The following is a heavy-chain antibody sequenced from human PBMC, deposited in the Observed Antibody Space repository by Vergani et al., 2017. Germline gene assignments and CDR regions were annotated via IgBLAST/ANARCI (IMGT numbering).Heavy chain of an antibody. CDR2: IYYSGST. CDR1: GGSISSGDYY. V-gene: IGHV4-30-4*01. CDR3: ARDTRGYVKLYYYYYGMDV. J-gene: IGHJ6*02. D-gene: IGHD2-2*01. Sequence: QVQLQESGPGLVKPSGTLSLTCAVSGGSISSGDYYWSWIRQPPGKGLEWIGYIYYSGSTYYNPSLNSRVTISVDTSKNQFSLKLSSVTAADTAVYYCARDTRGYVKLYYYYYGMDVWGQGTTVTVSS.